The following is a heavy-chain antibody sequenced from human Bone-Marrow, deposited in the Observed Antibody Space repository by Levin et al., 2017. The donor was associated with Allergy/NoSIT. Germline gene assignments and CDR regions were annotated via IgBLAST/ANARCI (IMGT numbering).Heavy chain of an antibody. V-gene: IGHV3-9*01. J-gene: IGHJ3*02. CDR2: ITWNGRII. Sequence: LSLTCAASGFTFEDYAMHWVRQAPGQGLEWVSRITWNGRIICYAYSVKGRFTISSDNAKNFLYLQMTNLRPEDTALYYCAKVHALAASGAFAIWGQGTMVTVSS. D-gene: IGHD3-16*01. CDR1: GFTFEDYA. CDR3: AKVHALAASGAFAI.